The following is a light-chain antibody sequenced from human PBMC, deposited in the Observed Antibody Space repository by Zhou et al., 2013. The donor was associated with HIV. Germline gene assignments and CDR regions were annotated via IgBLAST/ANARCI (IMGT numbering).Light chain of an antibody. V-gene: IGKV1-5*03. Sequence: DILVTQSPLTLSSNVGDKVTITCRASRAFGPWLAWYQQKPGGAPKLLVYQASTLESRVPSRFSGRGSGTDFTLTISSLQPEDFATYYCQQSYSTSWTFGQGTKVEIK. CDR3: QQSYSTSWT. J-gene: IGKJ1*01. CDR2: QAS. CDR1: RAFGPW.